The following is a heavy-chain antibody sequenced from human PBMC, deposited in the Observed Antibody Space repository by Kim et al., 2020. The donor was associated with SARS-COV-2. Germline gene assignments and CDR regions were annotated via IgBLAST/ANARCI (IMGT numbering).Heavy chain of an antibody. CDR1: GYSFTSYW. J-gene: IGHJ3*02. CDR3: ARRRGSGQPNKYYYDSSGYPDAFDI. V-gene: IGHV5-51*01. D-gene: IGHD3-22*01. Sequence: GESLKISCKGSGYSFTSYWIGWVRQMPGKGLEWMGIIYPGDSDTRYSPSFQGQVTISADKSISTAYLQWSSLKASDTAMYYCARRRGSGQPNKYYYDSSGYPDAFDIWGQGTMVTVSS. CDR2: IYPGDSDT.